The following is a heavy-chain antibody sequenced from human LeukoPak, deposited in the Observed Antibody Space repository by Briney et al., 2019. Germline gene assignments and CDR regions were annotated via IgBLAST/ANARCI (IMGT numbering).Heavy chain of an antibody. CDR1: GFIFNSYA. V-gene: IGHV3-23*01. CDR2: ISGSGTRT. D-gene: IGHD6-19*01. CDR3: AKEPVAVAGTFFYS. J-gene: IGHJ5*01. Sequence: PGGSLRLSCAASGFIFNSYAMSWGRQAPGKGLEWVSSISGSGTRTYYADSVKGRFTISRDSSKNTLYLQMNTLRAEDTGLYYCAKEPVAVAGTFFYSWGQGTLVTVSS.